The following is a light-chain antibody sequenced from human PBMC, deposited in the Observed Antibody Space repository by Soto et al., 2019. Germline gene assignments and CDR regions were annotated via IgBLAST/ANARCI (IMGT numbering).Light chain of an antibody. CDR2: GNS. V-gene: IGLV1-40*01. Sequence: QSMLTQPPSVSGAPGQRVTISCTGSSSNIGAGYDVHWYQQLPGTAPKLLIYGNSNRPSGVPDRFSGSKSGTSASLDITGLQAEDEADYYCQSYDSSLSGSGVFGGGTKLTVL. CDR1: SSNIGAGYD. CDR3: QSYDSSLSGSGV. J-gene: IGLJ2*01.